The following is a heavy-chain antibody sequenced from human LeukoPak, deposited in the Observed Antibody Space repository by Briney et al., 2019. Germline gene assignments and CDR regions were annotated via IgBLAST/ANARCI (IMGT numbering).Heavy chain of an antibody. D-gene: IGHD2-8*01. CDR2: INPSGGST. J-gene: IGHJ4*02. CDR1: GYTFTSYG. Sequence: ASVKVSCKASGYTFTSYGISWVRQAPGQGLEWMGIINPSGGSTSYAQKFQGRVTMTRDTSTSTVYMELSSLRSEDTAVYYCASGPRMGDFDYWGQGTLVTVSS. V-gene: IGHV1-46*01. CDR3: ASGPRMGDFDY.